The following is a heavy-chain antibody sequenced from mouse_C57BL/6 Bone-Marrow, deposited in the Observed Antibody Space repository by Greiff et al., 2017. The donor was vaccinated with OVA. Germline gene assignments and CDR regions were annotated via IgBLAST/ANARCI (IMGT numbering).Heavy chain of an antibody. V-gene: IGHV1-69*01. CDR2: IDPSDSYT. Sequence: QVQLQQSGAELVMPGASVKLSCKASGYTFTSYWMHWVKQRPGQGLEWIGEIDPSDSYTNYNQKFKGKSTLTVDKSSSTAYMQLSSLTSEDSAVYYCARGHYYGSSDGRFAYWGQGTLVTVSA. J-gene: IGHJ3*01. CDR1: GYTFTSYW. CDR3: ARGHYYGSSDGRFAY. D-gene: IGHD1-1*01.